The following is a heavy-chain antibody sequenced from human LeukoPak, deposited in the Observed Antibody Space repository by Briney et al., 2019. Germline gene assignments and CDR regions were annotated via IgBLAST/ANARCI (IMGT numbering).Heavy chain of an antibody. V-gene: IGHV3-69-1*01. Sequence: GGSLRLSCVASGFTFTDHPMNWVRQAPGKGLEWISYIGGDGIAFYADSVKGRFTASKDDARKSMYLQMNSLKIEDTAVYYCTRGSNRDDSSDFDCWGQGTLVTVSS. CDR1: GFTFTDHP. CDR3: TRGSNRDDSSDFDC. CDR2: IGGDGIA. J-gene: IGHJ4*02. D-gene: IGHD3-22*01.